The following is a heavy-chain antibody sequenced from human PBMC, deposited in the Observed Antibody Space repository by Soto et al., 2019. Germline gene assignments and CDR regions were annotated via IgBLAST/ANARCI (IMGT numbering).Heavy chain of an antibody. V-gene: IGHV4-34*01. Sequence: SETLSLTCAVYGGSFSGYYWSWIRQPPGKALEWIGSIYYSGSTYYNPSLKSRVTISVDTSQNQFSLKLRSVTAADMAVYYCAIRYTYYDFWSCYGIIDYWGQGPPVTVSS. CDR3: AIRYTYYDFWSCYGIIDY. D-gene: IGHD3-3*01. CDR2: IYYSGST. J-gene: IGHJ4*02. CDR1: GGSFSGYY.